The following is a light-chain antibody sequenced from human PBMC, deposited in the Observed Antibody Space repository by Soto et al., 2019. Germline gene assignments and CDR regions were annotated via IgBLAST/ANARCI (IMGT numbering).Light chain of an antibody. J-gene: IGKJ1*01. CDR1: QSVNSTS. Sequence: EIVFTQSPGTLSLSPGERATLSCRASQSVNSTSLAWYQQKPGQAPRLLIHGASSRATGIPDRFSGSGSGTDFTLTISRLEPEDFAVYFCQRYYDSLWTVGQGTKVDIK. V-gene: IGKV3-20*01. CDR2: GAS. CDR3: QRYYDSLWT.